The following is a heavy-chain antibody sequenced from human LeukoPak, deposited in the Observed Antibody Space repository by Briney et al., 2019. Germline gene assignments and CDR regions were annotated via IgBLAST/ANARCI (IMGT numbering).Heavy chain of an antibody. Sequence: SETLSLTCTVSGGSISSYYWTWLRQPPGKGLEWVGYISYSGNTNHNPSLKGRVDISVDTSKNQFSLILSSVTAADTAVYYCARIAVSSGWGYFDSWGQGTLVTASS. V-gene: IGHV4-59*01. CDR1: GGSISSYY. CDR3: ARIAVSSGWGYFDS. CDR2: ISYSGNT. J-gene: IGHJ4*02. D-gene: IGHD6-19*01.